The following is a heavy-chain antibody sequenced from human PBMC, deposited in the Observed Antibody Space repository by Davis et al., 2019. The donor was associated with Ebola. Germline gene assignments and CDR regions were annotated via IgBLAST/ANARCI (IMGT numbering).Heavy chain of an antibody. CDR2: IYYSGST. CDR1: GGSISSSSYY. J-gene: IGHJ4*02. CDR3: ARRSIAVAGTGVFDY. V-gene: IGHV4-39*01. D-gene: IGHD6-19*01. Sequence: PSETLSLTCTVSGGSISSSSYYWGWIRQPPGKGLEWIGSIYYSGSTYYNPSLKSRVTISVDTSKNQFSLKLSSVTAADTAVYYCARRSIAVAGTGVFDYWGQGTLVTVSS.